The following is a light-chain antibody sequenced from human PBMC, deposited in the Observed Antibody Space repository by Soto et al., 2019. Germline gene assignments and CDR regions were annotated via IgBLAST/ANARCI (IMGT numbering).Light chain of an antibody. J-gene: IGKJ1*01. Sequence: DIQMTQSPSSLSASIGDRVTISCRASQGISNSLAWYQQKAGEVPKLLIYAASTSPSGVPSRFRGSGSGTDLTLIISSLQPEAVANYYCQNYKSAPRTFGQGTKVEIK. CDR3: QNYKSAPRT. CDR1: QGISNS. V-gene: IGKV1-27*01. CDR2: AAS.